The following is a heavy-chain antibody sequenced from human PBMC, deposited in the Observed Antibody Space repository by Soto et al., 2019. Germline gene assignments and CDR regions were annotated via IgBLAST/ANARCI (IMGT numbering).Heavy chain of an antibody. Sequence: SVKVSCKASGGTFSSYAISWVRQAPGQGLEWMGGIIPIFGTANYAQKFQGRVTITADESTSTAYMELSSLRSEDTAVYYCARDRRAVAGTEFDYWGQGTLVTVS. V-gene: IGHV1-69*13. CDR3: ARDRRAVAGTEFDY. CDR2: IIPIFGTA. J-gene: IGHJ4*02. CDR1: GGTFSSYA. D-gene: IGHD6-19*01.